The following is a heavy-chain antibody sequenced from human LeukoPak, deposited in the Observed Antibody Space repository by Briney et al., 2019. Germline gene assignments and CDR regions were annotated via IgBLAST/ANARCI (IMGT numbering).Heavy chain of an antibody. CDR3: ATSPRSSPGY. CDR2: ISGSSTYT. J-gene: IGHJ4*02. CDR1: GFTFSDYY. V-gene: IGHV3-11*03. D-gene: IGHD6-13*01. Sequence: KPGGSLRLSCASSGFTFSDYYMSWIRQAPGKGLEWVSHISGSSTYTNYADSVKGRFTISRDNANNSLYLQMSSLRAEDTAVYYCATSPRSSPGYWGQGTLVTVSS.